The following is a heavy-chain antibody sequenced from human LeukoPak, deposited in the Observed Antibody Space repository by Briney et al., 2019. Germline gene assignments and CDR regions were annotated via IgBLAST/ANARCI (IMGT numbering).Heavy chain of an antibody. CDR1: GFTFSSYA. V-gene: IGHV3-30*15. CDR3: AREVSEVVNDAFDI. CDR2: ISYDGSNK. D-gene: IGHD3-22*01. J-gene: IGHJ3*02. Sequence: PGGSLRLSCAASGFTFSSYAMHWVRQAPGKGLEWVAVISYDGSNKYYADSVKGRFTISRDNSKNTLYLQMSSLRAEDTAVYYCAREVSEVVNDAFDIWGQGTMVTVSS.